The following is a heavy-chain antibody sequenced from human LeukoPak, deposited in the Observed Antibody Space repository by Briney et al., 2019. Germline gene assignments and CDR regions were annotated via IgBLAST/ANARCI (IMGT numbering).Heavy chain of an antibody. J-gene: IGHJ5*02. V-gene: IGHV4-38-2*02. CDR3: ARDSGTTGEVRFDP. CDR2: IYHSGST. CDR1: GYSISSGYY. Sequence: PSETLSLTCTVSGYSISSGYYWGWIRQPPGKGLEWIGSIYHSGSTYYNPSLKSRVTISVDTSKNQFSLNLSSVSAADTAVYYCARDSGTTGEVRFDPWGQGTLVTVSS. D-gene: IGHD3-10*01.